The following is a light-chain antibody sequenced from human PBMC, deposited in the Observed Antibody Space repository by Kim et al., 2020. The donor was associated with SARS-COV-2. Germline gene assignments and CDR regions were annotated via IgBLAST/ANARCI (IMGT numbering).Light chain of an antibody. CDR2: DVS. J-gene: IGLJ3*02. Sequence: GLSITMSWTGTRSGVGGYNYVSWYQQHPGKAPKIMIYDVSDRPSGVSNRFSGSKSGNTASLTISGLQAEDEADYYCSSYTSSSTLVFGGGTQLTVL. CDR1: RSGVGGYNY. CDR3: SSYTSSSTLV. V-gene: IGLV2-14*03.